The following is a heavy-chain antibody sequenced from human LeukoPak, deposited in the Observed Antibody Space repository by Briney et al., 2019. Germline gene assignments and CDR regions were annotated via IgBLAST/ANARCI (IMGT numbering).Heavy chain of an antibody. CDR1: GFTFINYA. V-gene: IGHV3-30-3*01. Sequence: GGSLRLSCAASGFTFINYAMHWVRQATGKGLEWVALISYDGSNKYYADSVKGRFTISRDNSKNTLYLQMNSLRAEDTAVYYCAKDRYDLAYSSSSVVDYWGQGTLVTVSS. CDR2: ISYDGSNK. D-gene: IGHD6-6*01. J-gene: IGHJ4*02. CDR3: AKDRYDLAYSSSSVVDY.